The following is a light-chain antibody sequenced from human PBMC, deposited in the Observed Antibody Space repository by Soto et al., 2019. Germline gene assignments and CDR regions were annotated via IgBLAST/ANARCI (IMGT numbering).Light chain of an antibody. Sequence: EIVMTQSPATLSVSPGERATLSCRASQSVSNNLAWYQQKPVKAPRLLIYGASTRATGIPARFSGSGSGTDFTITISSLQSADFAVYSCQQYNNWPGTFGQGNKVEIK. J-gene: IGKJ1*01. CDR3: QQYNNWPGT. CDR1: QSVSNN. V-gene: IGKV3-15*01. CDR2: GAS.